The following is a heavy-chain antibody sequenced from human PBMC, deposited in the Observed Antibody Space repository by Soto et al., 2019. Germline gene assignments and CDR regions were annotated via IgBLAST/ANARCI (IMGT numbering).Heavy chain of an antibody. CDR2: IDPSDSYT. CDR3: ARQGVTPYYYGMDV. D-gene: IGHD3-10*01. V-gene: IGHV5-10-1*01. CDR1: GYSFTSYL. J-gene: IGHJ6*02. Sequence: GESLKISCKGSGYSFTSYLISWVRQMPGKGLEWMGRIDPSDSYTNYSPSFQGHVTISADKSISTAYLQWSSLKASDTAMYYCARQGVTPYYYGMDVWGQGTTVTVSS.